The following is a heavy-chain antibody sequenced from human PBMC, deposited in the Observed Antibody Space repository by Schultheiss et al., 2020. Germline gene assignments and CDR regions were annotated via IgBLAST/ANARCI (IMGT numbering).Heavy chain of an antibody. J-gene: IGHJ6*02. CDR3: VRHRRVVRGVLGYGVDV. CDR1: GGSISSSSCY. D-gene: IGHD3-10*01. V-gene: IGHV4-61*05. CDR2: IYYSGST. Sequence: SETLSLTCTVSGGSISSSSCYWGWIRQPPGKGLEWIGYIYYSGSTNYNPSLKSRVTISVDTSKNQFSLKLSSVTAADTAVYYCVRHRRVVRGVLGYGVDVWGQGNTVTVSS.